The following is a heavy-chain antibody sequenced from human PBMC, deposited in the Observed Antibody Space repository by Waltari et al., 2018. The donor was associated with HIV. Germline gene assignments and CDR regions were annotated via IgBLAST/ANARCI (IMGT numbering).Heavy chain of an antibody. CDR1: GGTFSSYA. D-gene: IGHD3-9*01. CDR2: ILHIFGTD. Sequence: QVQLVQSGAEVKKPGSSVKVSCKASGGTFSSYAISWVRQAPGQGLEWMGGILHIFGTDNYAQRVQGRCTITADESTSTAYMELSSLRSEDTAVYYCARGHDILNHPSGAFDIWGQGTMVTVSS. J-gene: IGHJ3*02. V-gene: IGHV1-69*12. CDR3: ARGHDILNHPSGAFDI.